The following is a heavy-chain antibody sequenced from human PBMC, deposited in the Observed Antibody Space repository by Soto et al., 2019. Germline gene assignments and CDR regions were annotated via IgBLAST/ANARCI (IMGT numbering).Heavy chain of an antibody. CDR3: TRYTYTSRYSYFGMDV. CDR2: IRSKAYGETT. J-gene: IGHJ6*02. CDR1: GFTFGDYA. D-gene: IGHD2-2*01. V-gene: IGHV3-49*03. Sequence: GGSLRLSCTRSGFTFGDYAISWSRQAPGKGLEWVGVIRSKAYGETTDYAASVKGRFTILRDNSKSIAYLQLNSLQSDDTGVYYCTRYTYTSRYSYFGMDVWGHGTTVTVSS.